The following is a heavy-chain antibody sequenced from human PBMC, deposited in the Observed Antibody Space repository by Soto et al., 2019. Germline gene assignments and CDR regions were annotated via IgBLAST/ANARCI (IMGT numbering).Heavy chain of an antibody. D-gene: IGHD3-3*01. CDR1: GGSISSYY. CDR2: IYYSGST. Sequence: SETLSLTCTVCGGSISSYYWSLIRQPPGKGLEWIGYIYYSGSTNYNPSLKSRVTISVDTSKNQFSLKLSSVTAADTAVYYCARAHYDFWSGSNWFDPWGQGTLVTVSS. V-gene: IGHV4-59*01. J-gene: IGHJ5*02. CDR3: ARAHYDFWSGSNWFDP.